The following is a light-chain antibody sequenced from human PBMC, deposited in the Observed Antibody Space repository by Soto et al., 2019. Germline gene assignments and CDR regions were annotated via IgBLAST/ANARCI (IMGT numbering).Light chain of an antibody. Sequence: EIVLTQSPDTLSLSPGERATLSCRASQSVRSNYLAWYQQKTGQAPRFRIYDASSRATGIPDRFSGSGSGTDFTLTISRLAPEDFAVYYCQQYGSTPLTFGGGTKVDIK. CDR1: QSVRSNY. CDR2: DAS. J-gene: IGKJ4*01. V-gene: IGKV3-20*01. CDR3: QQYGSTPLT.